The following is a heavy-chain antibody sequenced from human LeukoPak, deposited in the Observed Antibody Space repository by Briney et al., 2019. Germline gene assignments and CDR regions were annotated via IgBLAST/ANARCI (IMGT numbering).Heavy chain of an antibody. CDR2: IYYSGST. J-gene: IGHJ4*02. CDR1: GGSISSSSYY. Sequence: SETLSLTCTVSGGSISSSSYYWGWIRQPPGKGLEWIGSIYYSGSTYYNPSLKSRVTISVDTSKNQSSLKLSSVTAADTAVYYCARDRFRGYYDYWGQGTLVTVSS. D-gene: IGHD3-22*01. V-gene: IGHV4-39*02. CDR3: ARDRFRGYYDY.